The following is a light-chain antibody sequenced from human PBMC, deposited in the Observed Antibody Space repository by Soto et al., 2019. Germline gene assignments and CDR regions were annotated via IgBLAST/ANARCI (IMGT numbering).Light chain of an antibody. Sequence: QSALTQPASVSGSPGQSITISCTGTSSDVGGYNYVSWYQHHPGKAPRLMIYASSNRPSGVSLRFSGSRSGNTASLTISGLQAEDEADYYCSSYTSGSTLYVFGTGTKLTVL. J-gene: IGLJ1*01. CDR1: SSDVGGYNY. V-gene: IGLV2-14*01. CDR3: SSYTSGSTLYV. CDR2: ASS.